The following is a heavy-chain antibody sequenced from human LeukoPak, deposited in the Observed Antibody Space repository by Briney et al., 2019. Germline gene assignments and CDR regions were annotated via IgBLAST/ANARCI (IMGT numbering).Heavy chain of an antibody. CDR1: GFAFHAFD. CDR3: ARDPNGDYIGAFDF. J-gene: IGHJ3*01. CDR2: IRSGGSA. Sequence: GGSLRLSCAASGFAFHAFDMYWVRQAPGKGLEWVSAIRSGGSAKYADPVKARFTISRDNSKNTLYLQMNSLRAEDTALYFCARDPNGDYIGAFDFLGQGTVVTVSS. D-gene: IGHD4-17*01. V-gene: IGHV3-23*01.